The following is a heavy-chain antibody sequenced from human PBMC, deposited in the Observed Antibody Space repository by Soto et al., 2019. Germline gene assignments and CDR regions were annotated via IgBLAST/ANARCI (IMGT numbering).Heavy chain of an antibody. CDR3: AKDIRPYTNYAIPPFDY. CDR1: GFTFSSYV. D-gene: IGHD4-4*01. Sequence: GGSLRLSCAASGFTFSSYVMSWVRQAPGMGLEWVSTISGSGGSSYYADSVKGRFTISRDNSKNTLYLQMNSLRAEDTAVYYCAKDIRPYTNYAIPPFDYWGQGTLVTVSS. J-gene: IGHJ4*02. V-gene: IGHV3-23*01. CDR2: ISGSGGSS.